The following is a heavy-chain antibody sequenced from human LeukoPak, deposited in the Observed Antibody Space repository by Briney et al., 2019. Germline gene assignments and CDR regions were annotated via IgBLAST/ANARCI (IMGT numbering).Heavy chain of an antibody. D-gene: IGHD2-8*01. CDR2: ISAYNGKT. J-gene: IGHJ4*02. V-gene: IGHV1-18*01. CDR1: DYTFTDYG. CDR3: ARTNLDCKNGVCYDY. Sequence: ASVKVSCKASDYTFTDYGVSWVRQAPGQGLEWMGWISAYNGKTYYAQKFQGRVTVTTDTSTSTAYMDLRSLRSDDTAVYYCARTNLDCKNGVCYDYWGQGTPVTVSS.